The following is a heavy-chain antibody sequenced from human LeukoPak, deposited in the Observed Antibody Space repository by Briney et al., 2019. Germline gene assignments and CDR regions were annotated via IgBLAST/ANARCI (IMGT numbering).Heavy chain of an antibody. D-gene: IGHD1-26*01. CDR1: GFSFITYE. CDR2: ISTEGGTK. V-gene: IGHV3-48*03. Sequence: GGSLRLSCEASGFSFITYEMKWVRQAPGKGLEWVSLISTEGGTKHYADSVKGRFTISRDNDNKSLYLEMTSLRIEDSGIYYCTRSFKDDFWGQGILVTVSS. CDR3: TRSFKDDF. J-gene: IGHJ4*02.